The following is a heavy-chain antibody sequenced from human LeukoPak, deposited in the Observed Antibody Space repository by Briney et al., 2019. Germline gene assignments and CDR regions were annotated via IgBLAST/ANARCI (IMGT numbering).Heavy chain of an antibody. Sequence: SETLSLTCTVSGGSISSYYWSWIRQPPGKGLEWIGYIYYSGSTNYNPSLKSRVTISVDTSKNQFSLKLSSVTAADTAVYYCARDLSRDGYNLFDYWGQGTLVTVSS. CDR2: IYYSGST. J-gene: IGHJ4*02. CDR1: GGSISSYY. D-gene: IGHD5-24*01. V-gene: IGHV4-59*01. CDR3: ARDLSRDGYNLFDY.